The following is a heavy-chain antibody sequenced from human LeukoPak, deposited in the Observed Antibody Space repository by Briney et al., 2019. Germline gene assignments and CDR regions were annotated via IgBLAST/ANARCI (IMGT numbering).Heavy chain of an antibody. J-gene: IGHJ4*02. D-gene: IGHD6-19*01. CDR1: GGSISSYY. CDR3: ASSGGGGWYYFDY. V-gene: IGHV4-59*01. Sequence: PSETLSLTCTVSGGSISSYYWSWIRQPPGKGLEWIGYIYYSGSTNYNPSLKSRVTVSVDTSKNQFSLKLSSVTAADTAVYYCASSGGGGWYYFDYWGQGTLVTVSS. CDR2: IYYSGST.